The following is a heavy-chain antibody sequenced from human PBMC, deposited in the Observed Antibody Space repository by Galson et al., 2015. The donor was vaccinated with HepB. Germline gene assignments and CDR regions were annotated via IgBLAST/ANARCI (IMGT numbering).Heavy chain of an antibody. V-gene: IGHV1-46*01. CDR1: GYTFTSDY. J-gene: IGHJ1*01. D-gene: IGHD4-11*01. CDR2: INPSGGST. CDR3: ARGDYTYSAEYFQH. Sequence: SVKVSCKASGYTFTSDYMHWVRQAPGQGLQWMGMINPSGGSTNYAQKFQGRVTMTRDTSTSTVYMELSSLRSEDTAVFYCARGDYTYSAEYFQHWGQGTLVTVSS.